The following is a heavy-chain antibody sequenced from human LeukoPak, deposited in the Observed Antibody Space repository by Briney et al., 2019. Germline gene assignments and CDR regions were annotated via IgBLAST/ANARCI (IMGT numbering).Heavy chain of an antibody. CDR1: HYTFSYYF. Sequence: GGSLRLSCEGSHYTFSYYFMYWVRQAPGKELGWVAAISDDGTSEHYADSVRGRFTISRDNSKNSLYLQMNRLRTEDTAMYYCARVRAYPYNSSPRHWFNPWGQGTLVTVSS. CDR2: ISDDGTSE. CDR3: ARVRAYPYNSSPRHWFNP. V-gene: IGHV3-30*04. J-gene: IGHJ5*02. D-gene: IGHD1-14*01.